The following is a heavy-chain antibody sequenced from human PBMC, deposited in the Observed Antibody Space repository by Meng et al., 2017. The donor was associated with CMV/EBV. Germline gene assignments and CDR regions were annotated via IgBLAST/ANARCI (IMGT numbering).Heavy chain of an antibody. CDR1: RFSLSTSGVG. J-gene: IGHJ4*02. V-gene: IGHV2-5*02. CDR2: IYWDDDK. Sequence: KQSGPTLVKPTKAITLPCIFSRFSLSTSGVGVGWIRQPPGKALEWLALIYWDDDKRYSPSLKSRLTITKDTSNNQVVLTMTNMDPVNTAKYYCAHRHCGGDCYPLNYFDYWGQGTLVTVSS. CDR3: AHRHCGGDCYPLNYFDY. D-gene: IGHD2-21*02.